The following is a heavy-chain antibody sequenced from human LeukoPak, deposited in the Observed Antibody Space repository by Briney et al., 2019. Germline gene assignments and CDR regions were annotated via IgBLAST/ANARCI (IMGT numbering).Heavy chain of an antibody. V-gene: IGHV4-4*02. D-gene: IGHD6-13*01. Sequence: SETLSLTCAVSGGSISSSNWWSWVRQPPGKGLEWIGEIYHSGSTNYNPSLKSRVTISVDTSKNQFSLKLSSVTAADTAVYYCARGRGPYSSSSWYFDLWGRGTLVTVSS. J-gene: IGHJ2*01. CDR2: IYHSGST. CDR3: ARGRGPYSSSSWYFDL. CDR1: GGSISSSNW.